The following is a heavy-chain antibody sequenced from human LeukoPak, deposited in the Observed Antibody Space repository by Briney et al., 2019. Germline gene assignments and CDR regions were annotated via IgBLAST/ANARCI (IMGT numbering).Heavy chain of an antibody. Sequence: WGSLRLSCAASGFTVSSNYMSWVRQAPGKGLEGVSFIYSGGSTYYADSVNGRFTISRGNSKNTLYLQMNSLRAEDTAVYYCARHSNDFWSGYYTFDYWGQGTLVTVSS. J-gene: IGHJ4*02. CDR2: IYSGGST. CDR1: GFTVSSNY. D-gene: IGHD3-3*01. CDR3: ARHSNDFWSGYYTFDY. V-gene: IGHV3-53*01.